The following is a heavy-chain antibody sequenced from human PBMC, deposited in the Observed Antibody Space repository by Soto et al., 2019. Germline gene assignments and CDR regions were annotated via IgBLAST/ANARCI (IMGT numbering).Heavy chain of an antibody. CDR2: IFHTGNT. J-gene: IGHJ5*02. V-gene: IGHV4-30-2*01. D-gene: IGHD3-3*01. Sequence: QLQLQESGSGLVKPSQTLSLTCAVSGGSTSSVRYSWNWIRQPPGRGLEWIGYIFHTGNTYYNPSLMRRVTISIDRSKSQFSLKLISVIDADTAVYFCAGGTLLGGTWRFDPWGQGTPVTVSS. CDR1: GGSTSSVRYS. CDR3: AGGTLLGGTWRFDP.